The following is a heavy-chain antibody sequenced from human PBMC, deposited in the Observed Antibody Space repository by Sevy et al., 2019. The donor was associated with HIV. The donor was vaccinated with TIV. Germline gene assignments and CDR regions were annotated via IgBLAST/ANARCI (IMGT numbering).Heavy chain of an antibody. V-gene: IGHV4-34*01. Sequence: SETLSLTCAVYGGSFSGYYWSWIRQPPGKGLEWIGEINHSGSTNYNPSLKSRVTITVDTSKKQFSLKLSSVTAADTAVDYWARAGIQLGTYYYYVGMDVWGQGTTVTVSS. CDR1: GGSFSGYY. CDR3: ARAGIQLGTYYYYVGMDV. J-gene: IGHJ6*02. CDR2: INHSGST. D-gene: IGHD5-18*01.